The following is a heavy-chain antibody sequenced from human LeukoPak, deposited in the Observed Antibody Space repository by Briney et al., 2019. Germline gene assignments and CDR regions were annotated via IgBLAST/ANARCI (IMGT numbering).Heavy chain of an antibody. D-gene: IGHD2-15*01. J-gene: IGHJ1*01. CDR3: TRAYCSGGNSYVWYFQH. V-gene: IGHV3-49*04. CDR2: IRSKAYGETT. CDR1: GFTFTVYA. Sequence: GGSLRLSCTASGFTFTVYALTWGRQAPGKGLEWVGFIRSKAYGETTEYAASVKGRFTISIDDSKSIAYLQMNSLKTDDTDVYYCTRAYCSGGNSYVWYFQHWGQGTLVTVSS.